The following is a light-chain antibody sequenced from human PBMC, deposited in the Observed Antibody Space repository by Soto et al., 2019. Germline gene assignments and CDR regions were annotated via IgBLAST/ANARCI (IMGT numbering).Light chain of an antibody. J-gene: IGLJ2*01. CDR1: SSDVGNYNY. Sequence: QSVLTQPASVSGSPGQSITISCTGTSSDVGNYNYVSWYQHHPGKAPKFMIYEVNKRPSGVSDRFSGSKSGNTASLTISGLQAEDEADYYCISYTTITTPVFGGGTKLTVL. CDR2: EVN. CDR3: ISYTTITTPV. V-gene: IGLV2-14*01.